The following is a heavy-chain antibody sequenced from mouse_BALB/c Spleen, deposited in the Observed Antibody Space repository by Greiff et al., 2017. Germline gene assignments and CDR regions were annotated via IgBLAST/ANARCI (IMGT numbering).Heavy chain of an antibody. J-gene: IGHJ4*01. V-gene: IGHV3-1*02. D-gene: IGHD1-1*01. Sequence: DVQLQESGPDLVKPSQSLSLTCTVTGYSITSGYSWHCIRQFPGNKLEWMGYIHYSGSTNYNPSLKSRISITRDTSKNQFFLQLNSVTTEDTATYYCANYYGSSYEEYAMDYWGQGTSVTVSS. CDR1: GYSITSGYS. CDR3: ANYYGSSYEEYAMDY. CDR2: IHYSGST.